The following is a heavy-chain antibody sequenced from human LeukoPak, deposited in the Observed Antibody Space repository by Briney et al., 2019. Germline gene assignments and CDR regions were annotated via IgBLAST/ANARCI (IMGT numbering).Heavy chain of an antibody. Sequence: PGGSLRLSCAASGFTFSSYAMHWVRQAPGKGLEWVAVISYDGSNKYYADSVKGRFTISRDNSKNTLYLQMNSLRAEDTAVYYCAKEYCSGGRCYAYLDYWGPGTLVSVSS. CDR1: GFTFSSYA. CDR3: AKEYCSGGRCYAYLDY. D-gene: IGHD2-15*01. V-gene: IGHV3-30-3*01. CDR2: ISYDGSNK. J-gene: IGHJ4*02.